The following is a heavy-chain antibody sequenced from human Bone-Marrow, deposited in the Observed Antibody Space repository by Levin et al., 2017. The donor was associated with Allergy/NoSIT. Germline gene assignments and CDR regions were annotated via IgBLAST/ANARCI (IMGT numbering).Heavy chain of an antibody. Sequence: PGGSLRLSCAASGFTFSSYAMSWVRQAPGKGLEWVSGISGSVGNTYYADSVKGRFTISRDNSKNTLYLQMNSLRAEDTAVYYCARDDYGGNSAGVYWGQGTLVTVSS. CDR2: ISGSVGNT. CDR1: GFTFSSYA. D-gene: IGHD4-23*01. V-gene: IGHV3-23*01. J-gene: IGHJ4*02. CDR3: ARDDYGGNSAGVY.